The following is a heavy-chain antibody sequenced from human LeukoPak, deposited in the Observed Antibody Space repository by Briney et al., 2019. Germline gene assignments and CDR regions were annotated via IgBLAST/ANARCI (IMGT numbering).Heavy chain of an antibody. V-gene: IGHV3-13*01. CDR3: ARGSSGWYVDY. J-gene: IGHJ4*02. D-gene: IGHD6-19*01. CDR1: GFTFSSYD. CDR2: IGTAGDT. Sequence: GGSLRLSCAASGFTFSSYDMHWVRQATGKGLEWVSAIGTAGDTYYPGSVKGRFTISRENAKNSLYLQMNSLRAGDTAVYYCARGSSGWYVDYWGQGTLVTVSS.